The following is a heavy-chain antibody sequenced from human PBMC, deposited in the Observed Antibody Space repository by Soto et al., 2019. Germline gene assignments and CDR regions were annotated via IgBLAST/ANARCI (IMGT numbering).Heavy chain of an antibody. V-gene: IGHV3-74*01. CDR3: ARGYYYYGMDV. CDR2: INSDGSST. Sequence: EVHLVESGGGLVQPGGSLRLSCAASGFTFSSYWMHWVRQPPGKGLVWVSRINSDGSSTNYADSVKGRFTIFRDNAKNTLYLQMNSLRAEDTAVYYCARGYYYYGMDVWGQGTTVTVSS. CDR1: GFTFSSYW. J-gene: IGHJ6*02.